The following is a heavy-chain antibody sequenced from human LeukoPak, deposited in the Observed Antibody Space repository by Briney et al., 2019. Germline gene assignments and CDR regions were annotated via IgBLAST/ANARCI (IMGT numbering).Heavy chain of an antibody. D-gene: IGHD4-17*01. CDR1: GDSISTTRYH. CDR3: ARQRLTVTTFRFDP. Sequence: SETLSLTCAVSGDSISTTRYHWGWIRQPPGKGLEWMASIFYTGSTYYNSSLKSRVTISVDTSKNQFSLKLGSVTAADTAVYYCARQRLTVTTFRFDPWGQGTLVTVSS. V-gene: IGHV4-39*01. J-gene: IGHJ5*02. CDR2: IFYTGST.